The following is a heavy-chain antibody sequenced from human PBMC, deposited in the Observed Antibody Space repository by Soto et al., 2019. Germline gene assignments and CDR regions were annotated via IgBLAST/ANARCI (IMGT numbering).Heavy chain of an antibody. V-gene: IGHV3-23*01. J-gene: IGHJ4*02. CDR2: ISGSGGST. D-gene: IGHD6-6*01. CDR3: AKEASPYSSSYYFDY. CDR1: GFTFSSYA. Sequence: VWSLRLSCAASGFTFSSYAMSWVRQAPGKGLEWVSAISGSGGSTYYADSVKGRFTISRDNSKNTLYLQMNSLRAEDTAVYYCAKEASPYSSSYYFDYWGQGTLVTVSS.